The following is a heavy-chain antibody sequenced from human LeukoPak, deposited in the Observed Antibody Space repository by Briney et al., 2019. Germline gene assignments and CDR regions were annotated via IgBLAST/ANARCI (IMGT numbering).Heavy chain of an antibody. D-gene: IGHD1-26*01. J-gene: IGHJ4*02. CDR3: ARLNSGSYYF. V-gene: IGHV4-59*01. Sequence: PSETLSLTCTVSGGSISSYYWSWIRQPPGKGLEWIGYIYYSGSTNYNPSLKSRVTISVDTSKNQFSLKLSSVTAADTAVYYCARLNSGSYYFWGQGTLVTVSS. CDR2: IYYSGST. CDR1: GGSISSYY.